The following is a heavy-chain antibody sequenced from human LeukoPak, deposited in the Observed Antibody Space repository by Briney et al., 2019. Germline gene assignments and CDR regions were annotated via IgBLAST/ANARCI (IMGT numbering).Heavy chain of an antibody. CDR2: FDPEDGET. V-gene: IGHV1-24*01. CDR3: ARLYSSGWPLECMDV. J-gene: IGHJ6*02. CDR1: GYTFTSYY. D-gene: IGHD6-19*01. Sequence: ASVKVSCKASGYTFTSYYMHWVRQAPGKGLEWMGGFDPEDGETIYAQKFQGRVTMTTDSSTTTAYMELRSLTFDDTAVYYCARLYSSGWPLECMDVWGQGTTVTVSS.